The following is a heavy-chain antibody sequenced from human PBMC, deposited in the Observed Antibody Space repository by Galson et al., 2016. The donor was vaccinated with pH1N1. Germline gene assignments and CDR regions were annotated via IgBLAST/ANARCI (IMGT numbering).Heavy chain of an antibody. J-gene: IGHJ4*02. CDR2: INQDGSEK. D-gene: IGHD5-12*01. CDR1: GFTFSNYW. V-gene: IGHV3-7*01. CDR3: ARVWWLRPLGYFDY. Sequence: SLRLSCAASGFTFSNYWMTWVRQAPGKGLEWVANINQDGSEKYYVDSMKGRFTISRDNAKNSLSLQMSSLRAEDTAVYYCARVWWLRPLGYFDYWGQGSLVTVSS.